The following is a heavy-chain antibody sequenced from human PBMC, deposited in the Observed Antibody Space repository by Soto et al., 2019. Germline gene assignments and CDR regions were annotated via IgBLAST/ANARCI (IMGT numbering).Heavy chain of an antibody. Sequence: QVQLVQSGAEVKKPGASVKVSCKASGYTFTSYGISWVRQAPGQGLEWMGWISAYNGNTKYAQKLQGRVTMTTDTPTSTAYMALRSLRSDDTPVYYGARRAPPMDVWGPGTTVTVSS. CDR1: GYTFTSYG. J-gene: IGHJ6*02. CDR2: ISAYNGNT. V-gene: IGHV1-18*01. CDR3: ARRAPPMDV.